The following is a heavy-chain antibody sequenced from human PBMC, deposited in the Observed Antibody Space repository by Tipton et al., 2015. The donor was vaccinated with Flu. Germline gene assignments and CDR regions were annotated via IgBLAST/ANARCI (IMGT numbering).Heavy chain of an antibody. Sequence: TLSLTCNVSGVSINSGSYYWTWIRQPAGKGLEWIGHIYTIRSTKYNPSLKSRVSISIDASKNQISLKLNSVTAADTAVYYCARRHTVGTGRYLDLWGRGTLVTVSS. CDR3: ARRHTVGTGRYLDL. CDR2: IYTIRST. V-gene: IGHV4-61*09. D-gene: IGHD3-10*01. CDR1: GVSINSGSYY. J-gene: IGHJ2*01.